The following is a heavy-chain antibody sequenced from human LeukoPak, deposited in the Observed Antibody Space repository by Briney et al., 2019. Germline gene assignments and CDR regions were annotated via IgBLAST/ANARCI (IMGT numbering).Heavy chain of an antibody. Sequence: SETLSLTCTASGGSISSYYWSWLRQPPGKGLEWIGYIYYSGSTNYNPSLKSRVTISVDTSKNQFSLKLSSVTAADTAVYYCARSARGRFDPWGQGTLVTVSS. V-gene: IGHV4-59*08. J-gene: IGHJ5*02. CDR3: ARSARGRFDP. CDR2: IYYSGST. D-gene: IGHD3-10*01. CDR1: GGSISSYY.